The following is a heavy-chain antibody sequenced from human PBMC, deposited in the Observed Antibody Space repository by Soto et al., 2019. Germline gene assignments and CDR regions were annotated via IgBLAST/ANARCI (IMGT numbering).Heavy chain of an antibody. CDR3: ARDGGYSYGYSLAASYGMDV. CDR2: INPNSGGT. V-gene: IGHV1-2*04. Sequence: ASVKVSCKASGYTFTSYGMNWVRQAPGQGLEWMGWINPNSGGTNYAQKFQGWVTMTRDTSISTAYMELSRLRSDDTAVYYCARDGGYSYGYSLAASYGMDVWGQGTSVTVSS. D-gene: IGHD5-18*01. CDR1: GYTFTSYG. J-gene: IGHJ6*02.